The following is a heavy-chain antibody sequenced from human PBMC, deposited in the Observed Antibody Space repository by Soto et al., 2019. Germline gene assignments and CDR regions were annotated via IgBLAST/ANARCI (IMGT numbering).Heavy chain of an antibody. Sequence: GASVKGSCKAPGDTYTMYANRWVRQASGQRLASSGWLNAGKGKKKYAQGFQGRVTITRETSASTAEMGLSSLRSEDTAVYYCATYGYSSGWHRADFHYGMDVWGQGTTVTVSS. V-gene: IGHV1-3*01. CDR2: LNAGKGKK. D-gene: IGHD6-19*01. CDR1: GDTYTMYA. CDR3: ATYGYSSGWHRADFHYGMDV. J-gene: IGHJ6*02.